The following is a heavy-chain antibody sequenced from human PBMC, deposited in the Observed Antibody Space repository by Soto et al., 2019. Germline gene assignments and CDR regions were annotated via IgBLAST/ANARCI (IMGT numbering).Heavy chain of an antibody. Sequence: SQTLSLTCALSGDSVSSNSAAWSWIRQSPSRGLEWLGRTYYRSKWSNNYAVSVKSRITINPDTSKNQFSLQLNSVTPADTAVYYCARRRFRPGYYFDYWGQGTLVTVSS. CDR1: GDSVSSNSAA. V-gene: IGHV6-1*01. CDR3: ARRRFRPGYYFDY. CDR2: TYYRSKWSN. D-gene: IGHD3-3*01. J-gene: IGHJ4*02.